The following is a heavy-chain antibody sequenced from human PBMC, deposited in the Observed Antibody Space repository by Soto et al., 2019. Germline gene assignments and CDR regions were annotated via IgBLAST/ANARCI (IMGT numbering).Heavy chain of an antibody. CDR3: ARLNVGSGSWDARLFCYYGMDV. J-gene: IGHJ6*02. D-gene: IGHD3-10*01. Sequence: ASVKVSCKASGGTFSSYAISWVRQAPGQGLAWMGGIIPIFGTANYAQKFQGRVTITADKSTSTAYMELSSLRSEDTAVYYCARLNVGSGSWDARLFCYYGMDVWGQGTRVTVAS. CDR1: GGTFSSYA. CDR2: IIPIFGTA. V-gene: IGHV1-69*06.